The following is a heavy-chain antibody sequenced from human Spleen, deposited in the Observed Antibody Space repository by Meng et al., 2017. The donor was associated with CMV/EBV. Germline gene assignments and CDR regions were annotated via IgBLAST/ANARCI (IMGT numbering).Heavy chain of an antibody. CDR1: GGSISSYY. CDR3: ARGRSTNWFNP. J-gene: IGHJ5*02. D-gene: IGHD2-2*01. CDR2: IYYSGST. V-gene: IGHV4-59*01. Sequence: QVQRPESGPGLVKPSETLSLTCTVSGGSISSYYWSWVRQPPGKGLEWIGYIYYSGSTNYNPSLKSRVTISVDTSKNQFSLKLSSVTAADTAVYYCARGRSTNWFNPWGQGTLVTVSS.